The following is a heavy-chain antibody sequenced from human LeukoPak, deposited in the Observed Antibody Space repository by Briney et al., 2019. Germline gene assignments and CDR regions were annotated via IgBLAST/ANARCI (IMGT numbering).Heavy chain of an antibody. CDR2: IRYDGSNK. D-gene: IGHD6-13*01. J-gene: IGHJ4*02. Sequence: TGGSLRLSCAASGFTSGSYGMHWVRQAPGKGLEWVAFIRYDGSNKYYADSVKGRFTISRDNAKNSLYLQMNSLRAEDTAVYYCARGGYSPYWGQGTLVTVSS. V-gene: IGHV3-30*02. CDR1: GFTSGSYG. CDR3: ARGGYSPY.